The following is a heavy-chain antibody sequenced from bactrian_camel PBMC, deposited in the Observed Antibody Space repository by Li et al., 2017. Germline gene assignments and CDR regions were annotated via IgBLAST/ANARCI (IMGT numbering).Heavy chain of an antibody. J-gene: IGHJ6*01. CDR3: ANVIDGGDWFDRLDPSNFGY. V-gene: IGHV3S1*01. CDR1: ESNAKSSMINYC. D-gene: IGHD1*01. CDR2: ISTSGVT. Sequence: VQLVESGGGSVQAGGSLRLSCVAAESNAKSSMINYCMGWFGQSPGKEREGVAAISTSGVTYYADSVKGRFTISQHPMGNTLYLQMNNLKPEDTAMYYCANVIDGGDWFDRLDPSNFGYWGQGTQVTVS.